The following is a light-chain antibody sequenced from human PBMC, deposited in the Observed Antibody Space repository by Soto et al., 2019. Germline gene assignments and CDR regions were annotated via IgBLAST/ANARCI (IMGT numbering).Light chain of an antibody. Sequence: QSVLTQPASVSGSPGQSITISCTGTSSDVGGHNAVSWYRQDPGKAPKLVIYDVTNRPSGVSNRFSGSKSGNTASLTISGLQTEDEADYYCSSFTSSITYVFGNGTKVTVL. CDR1: SSDVGGHNA. V-gene: IGLV2-14*01. CDR2: DVT. J-gene: IGLJ1*01. CDR3: SSFTSSITYV.